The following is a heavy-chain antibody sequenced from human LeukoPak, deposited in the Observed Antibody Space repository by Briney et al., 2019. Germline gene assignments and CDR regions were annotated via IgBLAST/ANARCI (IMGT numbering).Heavy chain of an antibody. CDR2: IYYSGST. J-gene: IGHJ4*02. D-gene: IGHD6-13*01. CDR1: GGSISSSSYY. Sequence: PSETLSLTCTVSGGSISSSSYYWGWIRQPPGKGLEWIGSIYYSGSTYYNPSLKSRVTISVDTSKNQFSLKLSSVTAADTAVYYCAREGYGSSFSYYFDYWGQGTLVTVSS. CDR3: AREGYGSSFSYYFDY. V-gene: IGHV4-39*07.